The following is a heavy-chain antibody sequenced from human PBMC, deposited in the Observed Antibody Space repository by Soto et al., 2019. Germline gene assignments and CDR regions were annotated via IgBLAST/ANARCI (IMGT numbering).Heavy chain of an antibody. CDR3: ARYVNPYDTAVWFDP. D-gene: IGHD3-9*01. J-gene: IGHJ5*02. CDR1: GSSTRNYF. V-gene: IGHV4-59*01. CDR2: IYYSGTT. Sequence: SETLSLTCTVSGSSTRNYFWSWIRQPPGKGLEWIGCIYYSGTTNYNSSLKSRVTISLDTSKNQFSLRLRSVTAADTAVYYCARYVNPYDTAVWFDPWGQGTLVTVSS.